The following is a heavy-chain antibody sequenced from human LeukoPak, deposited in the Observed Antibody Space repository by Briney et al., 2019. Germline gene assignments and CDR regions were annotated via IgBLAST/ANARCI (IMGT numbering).Heavy chain of an antibody. CDR3: ARVSGSRNYYFGAFDI. CDR1: GFTFSSYS. D-gene: IGHD3-10*01. V-gene: IGHV3-21*01. J-gene: IGHJ3*02. Sequence: GGSLRLSCAASGFTFSSYSMNWVRQAPGKGLEWVSSISSSSSYIYYADSVKGRFTISRDNAKNSLYLQMNSLRAEDTAMYYCARVSGSRNYYFGAFDIWGQGTMVTVSS. CDR2: ISSSSSYI.